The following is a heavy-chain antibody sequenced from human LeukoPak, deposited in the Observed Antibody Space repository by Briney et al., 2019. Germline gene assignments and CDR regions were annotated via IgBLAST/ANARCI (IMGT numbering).Heavy chain of an antibody. CDR2: INPSGGST. V-gene: IGHV1-46*01. D-gene: IGHD2-2*01. Sequence: ASVKVSCKASGYTFTSYDINWVRQAPGQGLEWMGIINPSGGSTSYAQKFQGRVTMTRDMSTSTVYMELSSLRSEDTAVYYCARGYCGSTSCYHLDYWGQGTLVTVSS. J-gene: IGHJ4*02. CDR1: GYTFTSYD. CDR3: ARGYCGSTSCYHLDY.